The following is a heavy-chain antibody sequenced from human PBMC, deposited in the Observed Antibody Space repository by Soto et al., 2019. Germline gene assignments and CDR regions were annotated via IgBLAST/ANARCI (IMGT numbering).Heavy chain of an antibody. CDR1: GFTFSSYA. J-gene: IGHJ5*02. CDR3: SKGSSGGSCCNWFYP. Sequence: EVQLLESGGGLVQPGASLRLSCAASGFTFSSYAMSWVRQAPGKGLEWVSAISGSGGSTYYADSVKGRFTISRDNSKNTLYLQMNSLRAEDTAVYYCSKGSSGGSCCNWFYPWGQGTLVTVSS. CDR2: ISGSGGST. D-gene: IGHD2-15*01. V-gene: IGHV3-23*01.